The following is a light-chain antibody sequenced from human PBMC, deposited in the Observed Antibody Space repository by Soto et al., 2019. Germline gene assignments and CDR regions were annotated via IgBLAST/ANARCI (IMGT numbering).Light chain of an antibody. CDR2: GAS. CDR1: QTINNN. CDR3: QQYKT. V-gene: IGKV3-15*01. Sequence: VLSQAPATLSVWPVERATLSCRASQTINNNVAWYQLKDGQVPRLVIYGASTRATDIPDRFSGSGSGTDFTLTISRLEPEDFAVYYCQQYKTFGQGTKVDIK. J-gene: IGKJ1*01.